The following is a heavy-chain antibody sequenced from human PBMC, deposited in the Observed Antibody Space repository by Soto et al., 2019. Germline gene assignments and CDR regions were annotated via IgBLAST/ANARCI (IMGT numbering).Heavy chain of an antibody. Sequence: TLSLTCTVSGGSISSGGYYWSWIRQHPGKGLEWIGYIYYSGSTYYNPSLKSRVTISVDTSKNQFSLKLSSVTAADTAVYYCARAGYSTGMDYFDYWGQGTLVPVPS. D-gene: IGHD3-3*01. J-gene: IGHJ4*02. CDR2: IYYSGST. V-gene: IGHV4-31*03. CDR1: GGSISSGGYY. CDR3: ARAGYSTGMDYFDY.